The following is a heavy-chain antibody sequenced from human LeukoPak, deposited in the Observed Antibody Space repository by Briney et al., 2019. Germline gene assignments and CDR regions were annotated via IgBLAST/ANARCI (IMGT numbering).Heavy chain of an antibody. CDR1: GFTFNNAW. J-gene: IGHJ4*02. V-gene: IGHV3-15*07. CDR2: IKSKTDGETT. D-gene: IGHD3-9*01. CDR3: TAPYPYYDILTGYRPFDY. Sequence: GGSLRLSCAASGFTFNNAWMNWVHQAPGKGLEWVGRIKSKTDGETTDYAAPVKGRFTISRDDSKNTLYLQMNSLKTEDTAVYYCTAPYPYYDILTGYRPFDYWGQGTLVTVSS.